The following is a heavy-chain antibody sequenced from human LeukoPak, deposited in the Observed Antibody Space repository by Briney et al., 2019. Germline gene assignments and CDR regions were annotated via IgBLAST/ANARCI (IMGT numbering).Heavy chain of an antibody. Sequence: SETLSLTCTVSGGSISSYYWSWIRQPAGKGLEWIGRIYTSGSTNYNPSLKSRVTMSVDTSKNQFSLKLSSVTAADTAVYYCAREFGLGPYNWFNPWGQGTLVTVSS. V-gene: IGHV4-4*07. J-gene: IGHJ5*02. CDR2: IYTSGST. CDR3: AREFGLGPYNWFNP. D-gene: IGHD3-16*01. CDR1: GGSISSYY.